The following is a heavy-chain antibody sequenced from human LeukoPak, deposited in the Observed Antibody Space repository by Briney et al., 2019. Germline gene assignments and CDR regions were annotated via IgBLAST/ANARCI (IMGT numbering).Heavy chain of an antibody. CDR3: AKRMGPSIAAADLDY. V-gene: IGHV3-30*18. J-gene: IGHJ4*02. CDR2: ISYDGSNK. D-gene: IGHD6-13*01. CDR1: GFAFSTFG. Sequence: GGSLRLSCAASGFAFSTFGMHWGRQAPGKGLEWVAVISYDGSNKYYADSVKGRFTISRDNSKNTLFLQMNSLRPEDTAMYYCAKRMGPSIAAADLDYWGQGTLVSVSS.